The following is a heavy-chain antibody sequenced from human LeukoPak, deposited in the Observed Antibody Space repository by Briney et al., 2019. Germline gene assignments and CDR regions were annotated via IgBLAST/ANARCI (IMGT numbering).Heavy chain of an antibody. V-gene: IGHV4-59*01. D-gene: IGHD6-13*01. CDR2: IYYSGST. CDR1: GGSISSYY. CDR3: ARVENGLGGEYSSSCRRGALGACDYMDV. J-gene: IGHJ6*03. Sequence: KPSETLSLTCTVSGGSISSYYWSWIRQPPGKGLEWIGYIYYSGSTNYNPSLKSRVTISVDTSKNQFSLKLSSVTAADTAVYYCARVENGLGGEYSSSCRRGALGACDYMDVWGKGTTVTVSS.